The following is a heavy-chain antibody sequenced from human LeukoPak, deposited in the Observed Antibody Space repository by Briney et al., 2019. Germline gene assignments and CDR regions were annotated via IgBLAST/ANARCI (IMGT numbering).Heavy chain of an antibody. J-gene: IGHJ6*03. CDR3: ASFAAAGTGYYYYMDV. V-gene: IGHV3-74*01. D-gene: IGHD6-13*01. CDR1: GFTFSSYW. Sequence: GGSLRLSCAASGFTFSSYWTHWVRQAPGKGLVWVSRINSDGSSTSYADSVKGRFTISRDNAKNTLYLQMNSLRAEDTAVYYCASFAAAGTGYYYYMDVWGKGTTVTVSS. CDR2: INSDGSST.